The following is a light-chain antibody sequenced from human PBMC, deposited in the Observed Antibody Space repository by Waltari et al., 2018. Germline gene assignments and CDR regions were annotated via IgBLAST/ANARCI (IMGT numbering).Light chain of an antibody. Sequence: DVVMTQSPLSLHVTLGQPASISCRSSQSLVHSDGNTYLSLFQQRPGQSPRRLIYKVSNRDSGVPDRFSGSGSGTDFTLKISRVEAEDIAIYYCMQGIHWPRSFGQGTKVEIE. CDR2: KVS. J-gene: IGKJ1*01. V-gene: IGKV2-30*02. CDR1: QSLVHSDGNTY. CDR3: MQGIHWPRS.